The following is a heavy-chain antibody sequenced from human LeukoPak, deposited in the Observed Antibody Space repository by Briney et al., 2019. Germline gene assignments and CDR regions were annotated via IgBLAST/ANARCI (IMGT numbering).Heavy chain of an antibody. CDR3: ARGRRIVVVPAAYYFDY. V-gene: IGHV4-59*11. CDR1: GGSISSHY. CDR2: IYYSGST. D-gene: IGHD2-2*01. J-gene: IGHJ4*02. Sequence: PSETLSLTCTVSGGSISSHYWSWIRQPPGKGLEWIGYIYYSGSTNYNPSLKSRVTISVDTSKNQFSLKLSSVTAADTAVYYCARGRRIVVVPAAYYFDYWGQGTLVTVSS.